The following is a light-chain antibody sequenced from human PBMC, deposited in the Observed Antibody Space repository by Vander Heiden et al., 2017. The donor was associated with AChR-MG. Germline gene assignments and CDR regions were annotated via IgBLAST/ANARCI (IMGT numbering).Light chain of an antibody. V-gene: IGKV1-39*01. CDR2: SAS. CDR1: QSLINF. Sequence: IQMTQSPSSLSASVGDRVTITCRSSQSLINFLNWYQHKPGRGPQLLIYSASTLHDGVPSRFSGSGSGTVFTLTISDLQPEAFATYYCQQSLTSPPTFGGGTKVEIK. J-gene: IGKJ4*01. CDR3: QQSLTSPPT.